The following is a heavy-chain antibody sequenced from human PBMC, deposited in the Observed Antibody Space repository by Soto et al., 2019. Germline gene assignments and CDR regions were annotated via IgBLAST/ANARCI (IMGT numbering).Heavy chain of an antibody. CDR3: ARDGLRQYAFDI. Sequence: PGGSLRLSCAASGFTFSSYAMHWVRQAPGKGLEYVSAISSNGGSTYYANSVKGRFTISRDNSKNTLYLQMGSLRAEDMAVYYCARDGLRQYAFDIWGQGTMVNGSS. CDR1: GFTFSSYA. V-gene: IGHV3-64*01. CDR2: ISSNGGST. J-gene: IGHJ3*02. D-gene: IGHD4-17*01.